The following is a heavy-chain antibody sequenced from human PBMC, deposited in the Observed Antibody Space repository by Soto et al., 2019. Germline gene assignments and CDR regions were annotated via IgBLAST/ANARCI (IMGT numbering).Heavy chain of an antibody. CDR2: ISGSDGKT. D-gene: IGHD3-3*01. CDR3: AKWSYLDY. V-gene: IGHV3-23*01. J-gene: IGHJ4*02. Sequence: ETLSLTCTVSGGSISSSSYYWGWVRQAPGKGLEWVATISGSDGKTYYADSVKGRFSISRDTSRNTLYLQMNSLRADDTAIYYCAKWSYLDYWGQGTRVTVSS. CDR1: GGSISSSSYY.